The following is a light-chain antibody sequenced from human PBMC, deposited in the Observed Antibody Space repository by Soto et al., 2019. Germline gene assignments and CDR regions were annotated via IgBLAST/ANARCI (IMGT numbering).Light chain of an antibody. CDR2: STS. CDR1: QSIRTY. J-gene: IGKJ1*01. V-gene: IGKV1-39*01. Sequence: DIHMTQSPSSLSASVGYRVTITCRASQSIRTYLNWYQQKPGKAPKLLIYSTSSFQSGVPSRFSGSGGWTDFNLTITSLDPEDFATYYCQQSYSRPWTFGQGTKVDIK. CDR3: QQSYSRPWT.